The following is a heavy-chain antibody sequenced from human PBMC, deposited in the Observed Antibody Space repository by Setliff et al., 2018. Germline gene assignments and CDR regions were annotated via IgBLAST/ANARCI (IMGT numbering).Heavy chain of an antibody. V-gene: IGHV1-18*01. J-gene: IGHJ4*02. CDR1: GHTFNNYG. Sequence: ASVKVSCKASGHTFNNYGVAWVRQAPGQGLDWMGWVTIYNGNTKYAQNLQGRLTLTTDRSTSTVYMELGSLTTDDTAIYYCARVESMVRGKNILRHFDYWGQGTLVTVSS. CDR3: ARVESMVRGKNILRHFDY. D-gene: IGHD3-10*01. CDR2: VTIYNGNT.